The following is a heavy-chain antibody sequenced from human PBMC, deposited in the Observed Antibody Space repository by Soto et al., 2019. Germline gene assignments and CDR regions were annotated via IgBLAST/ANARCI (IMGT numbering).Heavy chain of an antibody. V-gene: IGHV3-23*01. D-gene: IGHD6-19*01. CDR2: IGGAGNDF. CDR1: GFAFSNFH. J-gene: IGHJ6*02. Sequence: GGSLRLSCAASGFAFSNFHMNWVRQAPGKGLQWVSTIGGAGNDFHYADSVKGRFTVSRDNSKNTLLLQMDGLRDDDTAIYYCAKRYSSAWEAGMDVWGRGTTVTVSS. CDR3: AKRYSSAWEAGMDV.